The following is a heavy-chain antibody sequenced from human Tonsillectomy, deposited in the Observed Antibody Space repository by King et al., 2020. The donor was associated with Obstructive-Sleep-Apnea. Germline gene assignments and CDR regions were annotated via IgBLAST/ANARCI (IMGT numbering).Heavy chain of an antibody. CDR1: GFTFSSYS. CDR2: ISSSSSTI. J-gene: IGHJ5*02. V-gene: IGHV3-48*04. D-gene: IGHD6-19*01. Sequence: VQLVESGGGLVQPGGSLRLSCAASGFTFSSYSMNWVRQAPGKGLEWVSYISSSSSTIYYADSVKGRFTISRDNAKNSLFLQMNSRRAEDTAVDYCARQGGYSSGWSWGQGTLVTVSS. CDR3: ARQGGYSSGWS.